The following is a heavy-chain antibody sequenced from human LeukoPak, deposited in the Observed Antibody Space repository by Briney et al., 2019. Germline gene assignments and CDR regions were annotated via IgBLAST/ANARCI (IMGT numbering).Heavy chain of an antibody. CDR1: GGSISSYY. Sequence: SETLSLTCTVSGGSISSYYWSWIRQPPGKGLEWIGYIYYSGSTNYNPSLKSRVTISVDTSKNQFSLKLSSVTAADTAVYYCATLTETGTTEGRWFDPWGQGTLVTVSS. CDR2: IYYSGST. CDR3: ATLTETGTTEGRWFDP. V-gene: IGHV4-59*01. D-gene: IGHD1-7*01. J-gene: IGHJ5*02.